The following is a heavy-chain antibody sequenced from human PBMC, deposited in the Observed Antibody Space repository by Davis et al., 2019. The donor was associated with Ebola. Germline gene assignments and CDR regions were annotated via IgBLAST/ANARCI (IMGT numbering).Heavy chain of an antibody. J-gene: IGHJ5*02. CDR1: GDSIRGGTYY. CDR3: ARNDYDFWSGYYGTNWFDP. CDR2: IYYSGST. D-gene: IGHD3-3*01. Sequence: MPSETLSLTCSVSGDSIRGGTYYWDWIRQPPGKGLEWIGYIYYSGSTNYNPSLKSRVTISIDTSKNHFSLKLSSVTAADTAVYYCARNDYDFWSGYYGTNWFDPWGQGTLVTVSS. V-gene: IGHV4-61*03.